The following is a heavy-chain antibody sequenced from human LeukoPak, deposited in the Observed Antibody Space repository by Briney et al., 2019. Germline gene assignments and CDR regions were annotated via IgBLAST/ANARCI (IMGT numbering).Heavy chain of an antibody. J-gene: IGHJ6*02. V-gene: IGHV3-7*01. Sequence: GGSLRLSCVASGFPFSSYWMTWVRQAPGKGLEWVANIKQDGSEKYYVDSVKGRFTISRDNAKNSLYLQMNSLRAEDTAVYYCARDGGGMDVWGQGTTVTVSS. CDR3: ARDGGGMDV. CDR2: IKQDGSEK. CDR1: GFPFSSYW. D-gene: IGHD3-3*01.